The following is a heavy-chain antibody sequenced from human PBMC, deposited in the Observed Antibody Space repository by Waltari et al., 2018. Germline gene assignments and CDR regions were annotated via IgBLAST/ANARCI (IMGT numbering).Heavy chain of an antibody. CDR1: GFSFSNFA. CDR3: AKVPYDNFWTGYFFFDL. D-gene: IGHD3-3*01. CDR2: ITGSADNT. Sequence: EVQLVESGGGVVQSGESLRLSCAASGFSFSNFAMRWVRQVPGKGLEWVSSITGSADNTYDADAVRGRFTISRDNSKNTLYLQMDGLRAEDTAIYYCAKVPYDNFWTGYFFFDLWGQGAQVTVSS. V-gene: IGHV3-23*04. J-gene: IGHJ1*01.